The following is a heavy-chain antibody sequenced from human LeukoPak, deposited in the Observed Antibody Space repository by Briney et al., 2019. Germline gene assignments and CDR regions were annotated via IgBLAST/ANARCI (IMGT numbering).Heavy chain of an antibody. Sequence: GGSLRLSCAASGFTFSSYGMHWVRQAPGKGLEWVAFIRYDGSNKYYADSVKGRFTISRDNSKNTLYLQMNSLRAEDTAVYYCAKGPYYDFWSGYYTKGAFDIWGQGTMVTVSS. D-gene: IGHD3-3*01. V-gene: IGHV3-30*02. J-gene: IGHJ3*02. CDR3: AKGPYYDFWSGYYTKGAFDI. CDR1: GFTFSSYG. CDR2: IRYDGSNK.